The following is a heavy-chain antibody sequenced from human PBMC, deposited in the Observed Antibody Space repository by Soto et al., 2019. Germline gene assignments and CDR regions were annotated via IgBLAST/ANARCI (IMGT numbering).Heavy chain of an antibody. CDR2: ISNSSSNI. V-gene: IGHV3-21*01. D-gene: IGHD2-2*01. CDR3: ARATCSSSTCYAVYFDS. CDR1: GFTFSSYS. Sequence: PGGSLRLSCAASGFTFSSYSMNWVRQAPGKGLEWVSSISNSSSNIYYADSVKGRFTISRDNAKNSLYLEMNSLRAEDTAVYYCARATCSSSTCYAVYFDSWGQGTLVTVSS. J-gene: IGHJ4*02.